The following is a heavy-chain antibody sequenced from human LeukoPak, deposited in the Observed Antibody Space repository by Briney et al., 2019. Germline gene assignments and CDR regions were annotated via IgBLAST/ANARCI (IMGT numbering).Heavy chain of an antibody. J-gene: IGHJ6*03. CDR1: GGSISSYY. CDR2: IYYSGST. Sequence: WETLSLTCTVSGGSISSYYWSWIRQPPGKGLEWIGYIYYSGSTNYNPSLKSRVTISVDTSKNQFSLKLSSVTAADTAVYYCARARYNWNIYYCYYMDVWGKGTTVTISS. CDR3: ARARYNWNIYYCYYMDV. D-gene: IGHD1-1*01. V-gene: IGHV4-59*01.